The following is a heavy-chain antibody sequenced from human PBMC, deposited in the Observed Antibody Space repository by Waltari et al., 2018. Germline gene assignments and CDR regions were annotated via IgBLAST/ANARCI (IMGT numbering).Heavy chain of an antibody. V-gene: IGHV3-48*03. D-gene: IGHD1-1*01. J-gene: IGHJ4*02. CDR1: GFTFSSYE. Sequence: EVQLVESGGGLVQPGGSLRLSCAASGFTFSSYEMNWVCQAPGKGLEWVSYISSSGSTIYYADSVKGRFTISRDNAKNSLYLQMNSLRAEDTAVYYCARVGELEPFDYWGQGTLVTVSS. CDR2: ISSSGSTI. CDR3: ARVGELEPFDY.